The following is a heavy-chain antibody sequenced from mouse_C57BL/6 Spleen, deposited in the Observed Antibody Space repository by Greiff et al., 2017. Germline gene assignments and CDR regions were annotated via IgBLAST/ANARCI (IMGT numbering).Heavy chain of an antibody. CDR1: GYTFTSYW. V-gene: IGHV1-74*01. J-gene: IGHJ4*01. D-gene: IGHD2-4*01. Sequence: QVQLQQPGAELVKPGASVKVSCKASGYTFTSYWMHWVKQRPGQGLEWIGRIHPSDSDTNYNQKFKGEATLTVDKSSSTAYMQLSSLTSEDSAVYSCAPFYYEYDGVDYWGQGTSVTVSS. CDR2: IHPSDSDT. CDR3: APFYYEYDGVDY.